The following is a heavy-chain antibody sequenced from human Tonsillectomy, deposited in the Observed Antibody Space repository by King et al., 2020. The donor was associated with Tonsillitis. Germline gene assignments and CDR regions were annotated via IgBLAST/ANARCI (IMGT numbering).Heavy chain of an antibody. J-gene: IGHJ6*02. CDR3: AQDCSWGGGNIYYYFYGMDV. CDR2: ISYNGSNK. Sequence: VQLVESGGGLVQPGRSLRLSCAASGFTFSSYGMNWVRQAPGKGLEWVAVISYNGSNKYYADSVNGRFTISRDNSKNTLYLQMTSLRAEDTAVYYCAQDCSWGGGNIYYYFYGMDVWGQGTTVTVSS. V-gene: IGHV3-30*18. CDR1: GFTFSSYG. D-gene: IGHD6-13*01.